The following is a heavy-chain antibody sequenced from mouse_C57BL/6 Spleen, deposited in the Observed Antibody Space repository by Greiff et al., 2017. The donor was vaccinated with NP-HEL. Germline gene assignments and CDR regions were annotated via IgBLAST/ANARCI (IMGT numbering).Heavy chain of an antibody. D-gene: IGHD2-5*01. CDR2: IDPSDSYT. CDR3: ARHYSNYVAMDY. J-gene: IGHJ4*01. CDR1: GYTFTSYW. Sequence: QVHVKQPGAELVRPGTSVKLSCKASGYTFTSYWMHWVKQRPGQGLEWIGVIDPSDSYTNYNQKFKGKATLTVDTTSSTAYMQLSSLTSEDSAVYYCARHYSNYVAMDYWGQGTSVTVSS. V-gene: IGHV1-59*01.